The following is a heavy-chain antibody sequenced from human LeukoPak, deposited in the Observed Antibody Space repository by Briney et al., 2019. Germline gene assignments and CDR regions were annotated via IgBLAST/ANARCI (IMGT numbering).Heavy chain of an antibody. CDR1: GFTFSSYA. CDR2: IYSSGST. D-gene: IGHD6-13*01. Sequence: GGSLRLSCAASGFTFSSYAMSWVRQAPGKGLEWVSVIYSSGSTYYADSVKGRFTISRDNSKNTLYLQMNGLRAEDTAVYYCARGLGSRYSSSWTSYYFDYWGQGTLVTVSS. J-gene: IGHJ4*02. CDR3: ARGLGSRYSSSWTSYYFDY. V-gene: IGHV3-53*01.